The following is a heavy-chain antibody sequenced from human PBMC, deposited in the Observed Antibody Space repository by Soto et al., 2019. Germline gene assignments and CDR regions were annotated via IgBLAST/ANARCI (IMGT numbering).Heavy chain of an antibody. V-gene: IGHV4-34*01. CDR1: GGSFSGYY. D-gene: IGHD3-9*01. Sequence: SETLSLTCAVYGGSFSGYYWSWIRQPPGKGLEWIGEINHSGSTNYNPSLKSRVTISVDTSKNQFSLKLSSVTAADTAVYYCARGVVALRYFAPFPRGKRFDPWGQGTLVTVSS. CDR2: INHSGST. J-gene: IGHJ5*02. CDR3: ARGVVALRYFAPFPRGKRFDP.